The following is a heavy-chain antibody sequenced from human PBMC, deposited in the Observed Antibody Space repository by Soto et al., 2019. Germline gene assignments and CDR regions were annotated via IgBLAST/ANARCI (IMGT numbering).Heavy chain of an antibody. CDR1: GFAFSSHW. J-gene: IGHJ4*02. D-gene: IGHD3-3*01. Sequence: EVQLVESGGGLVQPGGSLRLSCTASGFAFSSHWMHWVRQAPGEGLMWVSHIGYNEDDTTYADSVRGRFTISRDNAKNTVYLQMNRVRAEDTGVYYCVRDGHGEAEFDYWGQGAVVTVSS. CDR2: IGYNEDDT. V-gene: IGHV3-74*01. CDR3: VRDGHGEAEFDY.